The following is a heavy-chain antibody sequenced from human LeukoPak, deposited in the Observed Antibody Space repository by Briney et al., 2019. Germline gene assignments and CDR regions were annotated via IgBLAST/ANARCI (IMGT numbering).Heavy chain of an antibody. J-gene: IGHJ4*02. CDR3: AKDAHDYDILTGYFDY. V-gene: IGHV3-30*18. D-gene: IGHD3-9*01. CDR2: ISYDGSNK. CDR1: GFTLDSHG. Sequence: PGRSLRLSCAASGFTLDSHGMHWVRQAPGKGLEWVAVISYDGSNKYYADSVKGRFTISRDNSKNTLYLQMNSLRAEDTAVYYCAKDAHDYDILTGYFDYWGQGTLVTVSS.